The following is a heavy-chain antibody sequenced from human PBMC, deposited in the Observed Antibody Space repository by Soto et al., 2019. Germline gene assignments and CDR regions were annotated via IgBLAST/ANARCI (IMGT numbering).Heavy chain of an antibody. J-gene: IGHJ4*02. D-gene: IGHD5-18*01. CDR2: IWYDGSNK. Sequence: GGSLRLSCAASGFTFSSYGMHWVRQAPGKGLEWVAVIWYDGSNKYYADSVKGRFTISRDNSKNTLYLQMNSLRAEDTAVYYCARAHGAGVTAMAYWGQGTLVTVSS. V-gene: IGHV3-33*01. CDR1: GFTFSSYG. CDR3: ARAHGAGVTAMAY.